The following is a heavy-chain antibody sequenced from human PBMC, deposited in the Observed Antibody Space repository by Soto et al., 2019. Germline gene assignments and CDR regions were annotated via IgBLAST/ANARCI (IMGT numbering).Heavy chain of an antibody. CDR1: GFTFSNAW. V-gene: IGHV3-15*07. CDR2: IKSKTDGGTT. CDR3: TTDGDIVVVVAAYGMDV. J-gene: IGHJ6*02. D-gene: IGHD2-15*01. Sequence: VQLVESGGGLVQPGGSLRLSCAASGFTFSNAWMNWVRQAPGKGLEWVGRIKSKTDGGTTDYAAPVKGRFTISRDDSKNTLYLQMNSLKTEDTAVYYCTTDGDIVVVVAAYGMDVWGQGTTVTVSS.